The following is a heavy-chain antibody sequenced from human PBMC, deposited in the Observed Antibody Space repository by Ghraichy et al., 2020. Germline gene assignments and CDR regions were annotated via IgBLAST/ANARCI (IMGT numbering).Heavy chain of an antibody. D-gene: IGHD3-22*01. CDR1: GFTFSSYA. J-gene: IGHJ4*02. V-gene: IGHV3-23*01. CDR2: ISGSGGST. CDR3: AKGISGYYYAGDY. Sequence: GESLNISCAASGFTFSSYAMSWVRQAPGKGLEWVSAISGSGGSTYYADSVKGRFTISRDNSKNTLYLQMNSLRAEDTAVYYCAKGISGYYYAGDYWGQGTLVTVSS.